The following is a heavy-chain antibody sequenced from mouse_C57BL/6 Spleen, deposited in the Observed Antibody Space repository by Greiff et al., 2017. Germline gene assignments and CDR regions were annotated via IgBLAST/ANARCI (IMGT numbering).Heavy chain of an antibody. Sequence: VQLQQPGAELVKPGASVKLSCKASGYTFTSYWMHWVKQRPGRGLEWIGRIDPNSGGTKYNEKFKSKATLTVDKPSSTDYMQLSRLTSEDSAVSYWERSYGSDGYFDDWGQGTTLTVSS. D-gene: IGHD1-1*01. CDR1: GYTFTSYW. J-gene: IGHJ2*01. CDR2: IDPNSGGT. CDR3: ERSYGSDGYFDD. V-gene: IGHV1-72*01.